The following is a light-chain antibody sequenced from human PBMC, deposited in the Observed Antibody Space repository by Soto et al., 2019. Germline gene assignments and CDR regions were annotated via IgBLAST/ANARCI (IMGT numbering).Light chain of an antibody. CDR3: SSYTSSSLVV. CDR2: EVS. CDR1: SSDVGGYNY. J-gene: IGLJ2*01. Sequence: QSVLTQPASVSGSPGQSITISCTGTSSDVGGYNYVSWYQQHPGKAPKLMIYEVSNRPSGVSNRFSGSKSGNTASLTISGLQAEDEADYYCSSYTSSSLVVFGGGTKLTVL. V-gene: IGLV2-14*01.